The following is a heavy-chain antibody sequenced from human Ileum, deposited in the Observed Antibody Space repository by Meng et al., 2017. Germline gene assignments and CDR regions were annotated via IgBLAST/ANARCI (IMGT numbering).Heavy chain of an antibody. Sequence: QAQLVQSGAEVKKPGSSVKVSCKASGGTFSSYAISWVRQAPGQGLEWMGGIIPIFGTANYAQKFQGRVTITTDESTSTAYMELSSLRSEDTAVYYCARASGYSSGWDNWFDPWGQGTLVTVSS. V-gene: IGHV1-69*05. D-gene: IGHD6-19*01. CDR2: IIPIFGTA. J-gene: IGHJ5*02. CDR1: GGTFSSYA. CDR3: ARASGYSSGWDNWFDP.